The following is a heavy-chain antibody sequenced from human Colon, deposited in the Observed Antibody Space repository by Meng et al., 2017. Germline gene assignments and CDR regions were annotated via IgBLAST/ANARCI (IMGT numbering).Heavy chain of an antibody. V-gene: IGHV6-1*01. Sequence: QVQLQQSGPGLVKPSQTLSLTGAISGDSVSSNRALWHWVRQSPSRGLEWLGQTYYRSEWQNHYGVSVKSRITINADTSRNHFSLHLNSVTPEDTAVYYCTTWYGEYWGQGTLVTVSS. CDR2: TYYRSEWQN. D-gene: IGHD3-10*01. CDR3: TTWYGEY. CDR1: GDSVSSNRAL. J-gene: IGHJ4*02.